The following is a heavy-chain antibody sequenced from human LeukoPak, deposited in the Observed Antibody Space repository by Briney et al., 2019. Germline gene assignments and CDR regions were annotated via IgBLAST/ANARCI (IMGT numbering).Heavy chain of an antibody. V-gene: IGHV4-59*01. Sequence: SETLSLTCTVSGGSISSYYWSWIRQPPGKGLEWIGYIYYSGSTNYNPSLKSRVTISVDTSKNQFSLNLSPVTAADTAVYYCARGLIAAREYYFDSWGQGTLVTVSS. CDR2: IYYSGST. CDR1: GGSISSYY. J-gene: IGHJ4*02. CDR3: ARGLIAAREYYFDS. D-gene: IGHD6-6*01.